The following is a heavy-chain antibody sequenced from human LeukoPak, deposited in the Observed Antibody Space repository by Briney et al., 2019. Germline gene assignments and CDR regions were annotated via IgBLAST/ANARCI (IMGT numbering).Heavy chain of an antibody. D-gene: IGHD1-26*01. Sequence: GGSLRLSCAASGSAVSSNYMSWVRQAPGKGLEWVSVIYSGGSTYYADSVKGRFTISRDNSKNTLYLQMNSLRAEDTAVHYCASAIVGATIFDYWGQGTLVTVSS. J-gene: IGHJ4*02. CDR2: IYSGGST. CDR1: GSAVSSNY. V-gene: IGHV3-66*02. CDR3: ASAIVGATIFDY.